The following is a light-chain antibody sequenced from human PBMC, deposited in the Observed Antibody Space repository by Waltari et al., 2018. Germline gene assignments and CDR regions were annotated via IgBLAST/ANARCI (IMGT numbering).Light chain of an antibody. CDR1: QSISSW. CDR2: KAS. CDR3: QQYNTNSPWT. V-gene: IGKV1-5*03. J-gene: IGKJ1*01. Sequence: DIQMTQSPSTLSASVGDRVTITCRASQSISSWLAWYQQKPGKAPKLLIYKASTLGRGIPSRFSGSGSGTEFTLTISSLQPDDFATYYCQQYNTNSPWTFGQGTKV.